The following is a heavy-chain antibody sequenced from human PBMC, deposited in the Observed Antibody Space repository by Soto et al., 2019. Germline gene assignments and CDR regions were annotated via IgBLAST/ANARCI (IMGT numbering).Heavy chain of an antibody. Sequence: EVQLLESGGGLVQPGGSLRLSCAASGFTFSSYAMSWVRQAPGKGLEWVSAISGSGGSTYYADSVKGRFTISRDNYKNTLYLQMYSLRAEDTAVYYCAKVYDAVTTGWYFDLWGRGTLVTVSS. D-gene: IGHD4-17*01. V-gene: IGHV3-23*01. CDR1: GFTFSSYA. CDR3: AKVYDAVTTGWYFDL. J-gene: IGHJ2*01. CDR2: ISGSGGST.